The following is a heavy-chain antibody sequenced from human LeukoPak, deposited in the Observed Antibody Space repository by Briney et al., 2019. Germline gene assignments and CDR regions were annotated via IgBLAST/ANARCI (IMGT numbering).Heavy chain of an antibody. CDR2: IYYSGST. Sequence: PSETLSLTCTVSGGSMSSYYWSWIRQPPGKGLEWIGYIYYSGSTKYNPSLKSRVTISVDTSKNQFSLELSSVTAADTAVYYCARGARAGYNLEPFDYWGQGTLVTVSS. D-gene: IGHD5-24*01. J-gene: IGHJ4*02. CDR3: ARGARAGYNLEPFDY. CDR1: GGSMSSYY. V-gene: IGHV4-59*08.